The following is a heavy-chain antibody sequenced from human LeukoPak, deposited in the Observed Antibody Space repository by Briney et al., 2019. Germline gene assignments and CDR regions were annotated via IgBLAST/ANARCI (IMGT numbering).Heavy chain of an antibody. CDR3: AKTWYGSGSYYPMFDP. CDR1: GFTFSSYA. J-gene: IGHJ5*02. D-gene: IGHD3-10*01. V-gene: IGHV3-23*01. Sequence: GGSLRLSCAASGFTFSSYAMSWVRQAPGKGLEWVSGISGSGGSTYYADAVTGRFTISRDNPKNTMYLQMNSLRAEDTAVYYCAKTWYGSGSYYPMFDPWGQGTLVTVSS. CDR2: ISGSGGST.